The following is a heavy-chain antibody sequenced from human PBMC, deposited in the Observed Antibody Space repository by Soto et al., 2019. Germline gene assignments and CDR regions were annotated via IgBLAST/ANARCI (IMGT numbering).Heavy chain of an antibody. J-gene: IGHJ3*02. CDR2: IYPGDSDT. CDR3: ARQWGGYYDSSGYYGFDALDI. V-gene: IGHV5-51*01. CDR1: GYSFTSYW. Sequence: PGESLKISCKGSGYSFTSYWIGWVRQMPGKGLEWMGIIYPGDSDTRYSPSFQGQVTISADKSISTAYLQWSSLKASDTAMYYCARQWGGYYDSSGYYGFDALDIWGQGXMVTV. D-gene: IGHD3-22*01.